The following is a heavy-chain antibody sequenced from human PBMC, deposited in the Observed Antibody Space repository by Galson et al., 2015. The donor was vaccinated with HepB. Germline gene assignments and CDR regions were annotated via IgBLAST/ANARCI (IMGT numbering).Heavy chain of an antibody. CDR2: IYYSGST. J-gene: IGHJ4*02. D-gene: IGHD2-21*01. Sequence: SETLSLTCTVSGGSISSYYWSWIRQPPGKGLEWIGYIYYSGSTNYNPSLKSRVTISVDTSKNQFSLKLSSVTAADTAVYYCARVGVDCGGDCYFISYWGQGTLVTVSS. V-gene: IGHV4-59*01. CDR1: GGSISSYY. CDR3: ARVGVDCGGDCYFISY.